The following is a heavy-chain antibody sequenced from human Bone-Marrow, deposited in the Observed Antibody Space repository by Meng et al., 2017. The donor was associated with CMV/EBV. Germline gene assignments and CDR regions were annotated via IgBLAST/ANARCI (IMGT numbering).Heavy chain of an antibody. V-gene: IGHV4-39*01. J-gene: IGHJ6*02. D-gene: IGHD1-1*01. Sequence: SETLSLTCTVSGGSISSSSYYWGWIRQPPGKGLEWIGNIYYSGSTYYNASLKSRATISVDTSERQFSLKLSSVTAADTALYYCARIVVTRSYYYYGMDVWGQGTTVTSP. CDR1: GGSISSSSYY. CDR2: IYYSGST. CDR3: ARIVVTRSYYYYGMDV.